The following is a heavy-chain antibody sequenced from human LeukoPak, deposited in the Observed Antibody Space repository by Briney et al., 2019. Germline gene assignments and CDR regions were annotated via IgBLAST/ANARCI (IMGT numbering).Heavy chain of an antibody. CDR3: SRDLTQDDALDI. J-gene: IGHJ3*02. CDR2: ISAYNGNT. CDR1: GYTFTSYG. V-gene: IGHV1-18*04. D-gene: IGHD2-21*02. Sequence: ASVKVSCKASGYTFTSYGISGVRQAPGQGLEWMGWISAYNGNTNYAQKLQGRVTMTTDTSTSTAYMELRSLRSDDTAVYDCSRDLTQDDALDIWGQGTMVTVSS.